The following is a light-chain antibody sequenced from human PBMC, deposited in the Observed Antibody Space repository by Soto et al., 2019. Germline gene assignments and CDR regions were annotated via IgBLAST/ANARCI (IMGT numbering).Light chain of an antibody. J-gene: IGKJ5*01. V-gene: IGKV1-33*01. CDR3: QQYYNVPIT. CDR2: DAS. Sequence: DIQMTQSPSSLSASVGDRVTITCQASQDIGNYLNWYQQRPGKAPKLLILDASSLDTGVPSRFSGGGSGTDFTFTISSLQSEDIATYYCQQYYNVPITFGQGTRLEIK. CDR1: QDIGNY.